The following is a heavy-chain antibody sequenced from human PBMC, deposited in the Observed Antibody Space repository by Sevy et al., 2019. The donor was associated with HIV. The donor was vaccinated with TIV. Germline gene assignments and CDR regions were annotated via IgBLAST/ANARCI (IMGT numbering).Heavy chain of an antibody. CDR3: AKKMGEESGMAFLIDY. CDR1: GFTFSNFA. CDR2: ISATGDYT. V-gene: IGHV3-23*01. D-gene: IGHD5-18*01. J-gene: IGHJ4*02. Sequence: GGSLRLSCAASGFTFSNFAMGWVRRAPGKGLDWISVISATGDYTYYADSVKGRFTISRDNSKNTLFLQMNSLRAEDTAIVYCAKKMGEESGMAFLIDYWGQGTLVTVSS.